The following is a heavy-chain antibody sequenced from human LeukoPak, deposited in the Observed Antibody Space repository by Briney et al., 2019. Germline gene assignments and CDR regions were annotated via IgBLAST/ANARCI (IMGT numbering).Heavy chain of an antibody. CDR1: GDSVSSSSYY. CDR2: ISDSETT. CDR3: ARHLEIQLWSAFDI. Sequence: SGTLSLTCSVSGDSVSSSSYYWGWIRQPPGKGLEWIGTISDSETTYYNPSLNSRVSMAVDTSKNQFSLKVSSMTAADTALYYCARHLEIQLWSAFDIWGQGTMVTVSS. D-gene: IGHD5-18*01. V-gene: IGHV4-39*01. J-gene: IGHJ3*02.